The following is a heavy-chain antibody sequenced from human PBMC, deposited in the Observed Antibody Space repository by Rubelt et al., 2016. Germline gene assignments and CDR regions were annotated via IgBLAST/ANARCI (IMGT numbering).Heavy chain of an antibody. Sequence: PGGSLRLSCAASGFSLSGYSMDWVRQVPGKGLEWVSSISSGSTYKYLSDSVKGRFTISRDNAKNTLYLQVDSLRAEDTAVYYCARGSYTSSRLDYWGQGTLVTVSS. J-gene: IGHJ4*02. CDR2: ISSGSTYK. CDR1: GFSLSGYS. CDR3: ARGSYTSSRLDY. D-gene: IGHD6-13*01. V-gene: IGHV3-21*01.